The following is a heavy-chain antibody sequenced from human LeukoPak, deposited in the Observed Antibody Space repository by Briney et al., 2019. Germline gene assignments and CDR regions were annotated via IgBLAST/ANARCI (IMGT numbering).Heavy chain of an antibody. CDR1: GGTFSSYA. Sequence: SVKVSCKASGGTFSSYAISWVRQAPGQGLEWMGRIIPIFGIANYAQKFQGRVTITADKSTSTAYMELSSLRSEDMAVYYCARDYSNYGFDPWGQGTLVTVSS. CDR3: ARDYSNYGFDP. CDR2: IIPIFGIA. D-gene: IGHD4-11*01. V-gene: IGHV1-69*04. J-gene: IGHJ5*02.